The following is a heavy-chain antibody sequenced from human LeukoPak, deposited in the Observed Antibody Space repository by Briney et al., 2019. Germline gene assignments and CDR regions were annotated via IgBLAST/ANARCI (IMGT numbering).Heavy chain of an antibody. CDR2: ISAYNGNT. V-gene: IGHV1-18*01. CDR3: ARERTYYYDSSCYYGVYYFDY. Sequence: ASVKVSCKASGYTFTSYGISWVRQAPGQGLEWMGWISAYNGNTNYAQKLQGRVTMTTDTSTSTAYMELRSLRSDDTAVYYCARERTYYYDSSCYYGVYYFDYWGQGTLVTVSS. D-gene: IGHD3-22*01. J-gene: IGHJ4*02. CDR1: GYTFTSYG.